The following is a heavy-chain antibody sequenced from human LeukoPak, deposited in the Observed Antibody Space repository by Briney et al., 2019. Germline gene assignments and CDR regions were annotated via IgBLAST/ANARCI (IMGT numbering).Heavy chain of an antibody. V-gene: IGHV1-8*01. J-gene: IGHJ4*02. CDR2: MNPNSGNT. D-gene: IGHD3-22*01. CDR3: ASSHDSSGYSFDY. CDR1: GYTFTSYD. Sequence: ASVKVSCKASGYTFTSYDINWVRQATGQGLEWMGWMNPNSGNTGYAQKFQGRVTMTRNTSISTAYMEVSSLRSEDTAVYYCASSHDSSGYSFDYWGQGTLVTVSS.